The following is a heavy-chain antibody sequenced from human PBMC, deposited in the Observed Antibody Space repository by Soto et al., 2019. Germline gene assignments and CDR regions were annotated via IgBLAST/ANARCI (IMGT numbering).Heavy chain of an antibody. Sequence: ASVKVSCKASGYTFSSYGLTWVRQAPGQRLEWMGWINTDNGNTKYSQQFQGRVTITRDTSASTAYMELSSLRSEDTAVYYCARDPGYSYGYNWGQGTLVTVSS. CDR3: ARDPGYSYGYN. J-gene: IGHJ4*02. CDR2: INTDNGNT. D-gene: IGHD5-18*01. V-gene: IGHV1-3*04. CDR1: GYTFSSYG.